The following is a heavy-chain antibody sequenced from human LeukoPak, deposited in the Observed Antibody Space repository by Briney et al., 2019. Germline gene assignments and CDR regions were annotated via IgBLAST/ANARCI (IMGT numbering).Heavy chain of an antibody. CDR2: TNGDGSDT. CDR3: VRDGEYSHGIDFDY. Sequence: GGSLRLSCAASGFTLSNSWMHWVRQAPGKGLVWVSRTNGDGSDTSYADSVKGRFTISRDSATNTLYLQVNSLRAEDTAIYYCVRDGEYSHGIDFDYWGQGTLVTVSP. D-gene: IGHD5-18*01. J-gene: IGHJ4*02. V-gene: IGHV3-74*01. CDR1: GFTLSNSW.